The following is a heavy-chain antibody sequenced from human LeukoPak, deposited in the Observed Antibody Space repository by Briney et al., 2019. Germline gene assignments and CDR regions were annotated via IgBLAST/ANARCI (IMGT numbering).Heavy chain of an antibody. Sequence: GGSLRLSCAASGFMFTGYSMTWVRQAPGKGLEWISYINAGSDYIYYVDSVEGRFTISRDNAKNSVSLQMNSLRADDTAVYYCARWGLGPSFDYWGQGTLVTVSS. J-gene: IGHJ4*02. D-gene: IGHD1-26*01. CDR2: INAGSDYI. CDR3: ARWGLGPSFDY. CDR1: GFMFTGYS. V-gene: IGHV3-21*05.